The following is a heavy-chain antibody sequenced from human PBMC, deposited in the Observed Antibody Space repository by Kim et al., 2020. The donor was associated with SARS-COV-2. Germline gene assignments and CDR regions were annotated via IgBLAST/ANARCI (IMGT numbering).Heavy chain of an antibody. CDR1: GGSISSGDYY. D-gene: IGHD4-17*01. V-gene: IGHV4-30-4*01. CDR3: ARALDYGDYRYFQH. J-gene: IGHJ1*01. CDR2: IYYSGST. Sequence: SETLSLTCTVSGGSISSGDYYWSWIRQPPGKGLEWIGYIYYSGSTYYNPSLKSRVTISVDTSKNQFSLKLSSVTAADTAVYYCARALDYGDYRYFQHWGQGTLVTVSS.